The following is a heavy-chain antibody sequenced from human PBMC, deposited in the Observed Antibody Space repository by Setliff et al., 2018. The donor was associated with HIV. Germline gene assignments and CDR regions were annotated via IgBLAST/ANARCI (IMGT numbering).Heavy chain of an antibody. CDR1: GYTFTSYG. J-gene: IGHJ5*02. CDR3: ARDVGSVWHNWFDP. CDR2: INVGSGNT. V-gene: IGHV1-3*01. Sequence: ASVKVSCKASGYTFTSYGISWVRQAPGQRLEWMGWINVGSGNTKYSLRFQDRVTLTRDTSATTAYMELSSLRSEDTAVYYCARDVGSVWHNWFDPWGQGTLVTVSS. D-gene: IGHD6-19*01.